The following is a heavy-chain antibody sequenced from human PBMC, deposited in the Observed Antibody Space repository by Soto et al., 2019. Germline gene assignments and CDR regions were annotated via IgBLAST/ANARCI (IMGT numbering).Heavy chain of an antibody. V-gene: IGHV3-30*18. D-gene: IGHD4-17*01. CDR2: RSYDGSNK. Sequence: QVQLVESGGGVVQPGRSLRLSCAASVFTFSSCGRHWVRQAPGKGQEWVAVRSYDGSNKYYADSVKGRFTISRDNSKNTLYLQMNSLRAEDTAVYYCAKWSATVTTFAFDYWGQGTLVTVSS. CDR3: AKWSATVTTFAFDY. J-gene: IGHJ4*02. CDR1: VFTFSSCG.